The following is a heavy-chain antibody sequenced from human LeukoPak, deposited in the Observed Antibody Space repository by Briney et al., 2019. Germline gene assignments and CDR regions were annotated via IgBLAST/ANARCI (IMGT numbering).Heavy chain of an antibody. D-gene: IGHD6-6*01. CDR3: AKGYSGDSSVSA. Sequence: GRSLRLSCAASGFTFSTYAMNWVRQAPGKGLEWVSAISASGGSTYYADSVKGRFTISRDNSRNTLYLQMNSLRADDTAVYYCAKGYSGDSSVSAWGQGTLVTVSS. CDR1: GFTFSTYA. J-gene: IGHJ5*02. CDR2: ISASGGST. V-gene: IGHV3-23*01.